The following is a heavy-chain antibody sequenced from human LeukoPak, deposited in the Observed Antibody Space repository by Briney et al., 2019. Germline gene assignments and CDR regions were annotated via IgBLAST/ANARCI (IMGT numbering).Heavy chain of an antibody. J-gene: IGHJ4*02. CDR3: ARGPDYYGSGSFY. V-gene: IGHV4-59*01. CDR2: IYYSGST. D-gene: IGHD3-10*01. Sequence: PSETLSLTCTVSGGSISSYYWSWIRQPPGKGLEWIGYIYYSGSTNYNPSPKSRVTISVDTSKNQFSLKLSSVTAADTAVYYCARGPDYYGSGSFYWGQGTLATVSS. CDR1: GGSISSYY.